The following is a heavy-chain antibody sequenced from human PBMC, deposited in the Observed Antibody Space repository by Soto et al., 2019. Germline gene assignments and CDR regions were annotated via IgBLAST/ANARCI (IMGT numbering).Heavy chain of an antibody. J-gene: IGHJ4*02. CDR1: GFTFSSYS. CDR2: ISSSSSTI. Sequence: GGSLRLSCAASGFTFSSYSMNWVRQAPGKGLEWVSYISSSSSTIYYADSVKGRFTISRDNAKNSLYLQMNSLRAEDTAVYYCARLKYSSGWYVDYWGQGTLVTVSS. V-gene: IGHV3-48*01. CDR3: ARLKYSSGWYVDY. D-gene: IGHD6-19*01.